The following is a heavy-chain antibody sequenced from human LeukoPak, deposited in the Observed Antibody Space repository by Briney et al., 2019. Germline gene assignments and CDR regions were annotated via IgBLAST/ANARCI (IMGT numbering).Heavy chain of an antibody. D-gene: IGHD6-19*01. Sequence: SETLSLTCTVSGGPISSYYWSWIRQPPGKGLEWIGYIYYSGSTNYNPSLKSRVTISVDTSKNQFSLKLSSVTAADTAVYYCARGQHSSGWLFWFDPWGQGTLVTVSS. J-gene: IGHJ5*02. CDR2: IYYSGST. CDR1: GGPISSYY. CDR3: ARGQHSSGWLFWFDP. V-gene: IGHV4-59*01.